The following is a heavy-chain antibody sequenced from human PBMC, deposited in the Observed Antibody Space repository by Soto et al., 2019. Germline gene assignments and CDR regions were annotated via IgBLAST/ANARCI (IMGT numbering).Heavy chain of an antibody. CDR2: IYYSGIT. J-gene: IGHJ4*02. Sequence: SETLSLTCTVSGDSITSNSYFWAWIRQPPGKGLEWIGSIYYSGITYYNPSLKSRVTISVDRSKNRFSLKLSSVTAADTAVYYCARLLTVTNAFDYWGQGTLVTVSS. V-gene: IGHV4-39*01. CDR1: GDSITSNSYF. CDR3: ARLLTVTNAFDY. D-gene: IGHD4-17*01.